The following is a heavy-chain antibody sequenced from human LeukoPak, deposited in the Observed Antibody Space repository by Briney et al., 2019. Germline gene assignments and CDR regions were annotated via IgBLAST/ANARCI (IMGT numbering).Heavy chain of an antibody. D-gene: IGHD6-19*01. CDR3: ASLAVAGTPGI. CDR1: GGSFSDYY. Sequence: SETLSLTCAVYGGSFSDYYWSWIRQPPGKGLEWIGYIYYSGSTYYNPSLKSRVTISVDTSKNQFSLKLSSVTAADTAVYYCASLAVAGTPGIWGQGTLVTVSS. J-gene: IGHJ4*02. V-gene: IGHV4-30-4*08. CDR2: IYYSGST.